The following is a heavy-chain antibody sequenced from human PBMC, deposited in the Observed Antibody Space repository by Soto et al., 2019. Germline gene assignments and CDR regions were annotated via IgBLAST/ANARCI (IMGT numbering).Heavy chain of an antibody. CDR1: GDSISSYY. D-gene: IGHD3-10*01. V-gene: IGHV4-59*13. CDR2: ISYTGST. Sequence: QVQLQESGPGLVKPSETPSLTCTVSGDSISSYYWSWIRQPPGKGLEWVGYISYTGSTIYNPSLESRATISLDTSKNQVSLSLNSVTVAETAVYYCASVGELPVWFDPWGRGTLVTVSS. J-gene: IGHJ5*02. CDR3: ASVGELPVWFDP.